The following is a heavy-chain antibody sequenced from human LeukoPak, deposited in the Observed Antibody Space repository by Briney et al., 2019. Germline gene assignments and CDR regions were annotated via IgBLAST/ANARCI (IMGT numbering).Heavy chain of an antibody. V-gene: IGHV3-48*04. D-gene: IGHD7-27*01. CDR2: ISSSGSTI. J-gene: IGHJ4*02. Sequence: GGSLRLSCAASGFTFSSYSMNWVRQAPGKGLEWVSYISSSGSTINYADSVKGRFTISRDNAKNSLYLQMNSLRVEDTAVYYCAKDVYLGAFDWWGQGTLVTVSS. CDR3: AKDVYLGAFDW. CDR1: GFTFSSYS.